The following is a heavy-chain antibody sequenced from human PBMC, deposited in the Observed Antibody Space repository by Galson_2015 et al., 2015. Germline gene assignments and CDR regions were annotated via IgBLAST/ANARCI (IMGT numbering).Heavy chain of an antibody. D-gene: IGHD2-21*01. Sequence: SLRLSCAASGFTFNMYAMNWVRQAPGKGLEWVSGIIHSGGKTHYARSVKGRVTISRDNAKKTVYLQMDSLKSDDTALYYCVKSWTNGAYGACDRWGQGTMVTVSS. CDR1: GFTFNMYA. CDR2: IIHSGGKT. CDR3: VKSWTNGAYGACDR. V-gene: IGHV3-23*01. J-gene: IGHJ3*01.